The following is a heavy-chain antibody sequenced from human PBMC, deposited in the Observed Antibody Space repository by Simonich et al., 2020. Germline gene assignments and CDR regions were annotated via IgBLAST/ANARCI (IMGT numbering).Heavy chain of an antibody. Sequence: QVQLQESGPGLVKPSETLSHTCTVSGGSISSYYWSWIRQPPGKGLEWIGYIYYSGSPHYNPSLKSRVTISVDTSKNQFSLKLSSVTAADTAVYYCASLPDYWGQGTLVTVSS. V-gene: IGHV4-59*08. CDR3: ASLPDY. CDR2: IYYSGSP. J-gene: IGHJ4*02. CDR1: GGSISSYY.